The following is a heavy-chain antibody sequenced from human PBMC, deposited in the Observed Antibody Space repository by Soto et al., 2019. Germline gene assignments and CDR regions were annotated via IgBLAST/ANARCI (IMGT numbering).Heavy chain of an antibody. J-gene: IGHJ4*02. CDR1: GSSISSYY. CDR3: ARGSTTEKVDS. CDR2: INYSGST. V-gene: IGHV4-59*08. Sequence: SETLSLTCTVSGSSISSYYWSWIRQPPGKGLEWIGYINYSGSTNYNPSLKSRVTISADTSMNQFSLALTSVTAADTAMYYCARGSTTEKVDSWGQGILVTVSS.